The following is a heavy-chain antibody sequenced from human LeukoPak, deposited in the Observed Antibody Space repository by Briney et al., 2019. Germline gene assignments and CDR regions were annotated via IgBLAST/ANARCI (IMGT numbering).Heavy chain of an antibody. CDR2: INPNSGGT. V-gene: IGHV1-2*02. CDR3: ARGDILTGYSEYYFDY. CDR1: GYTFTGYY. Sequence: ASVKVSCKASGYTFTGYYMHWVPQAPGQGLEWMGWINPNSGGTNYAQKFQGRVTMTRDTSISTAYMELSRLRSDDTAVYYCARGDILTGYSEYYFDYWGQGTLVTVSS. D-gene: IGHD3-9*01. J-gene: IGHJ4*02.